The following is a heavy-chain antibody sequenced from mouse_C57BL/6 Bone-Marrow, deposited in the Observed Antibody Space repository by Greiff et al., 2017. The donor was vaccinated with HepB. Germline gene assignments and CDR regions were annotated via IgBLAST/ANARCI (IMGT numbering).Heavy chain of an antibody. CDR3: ARQYYTWFAY. J-gene: IGHJ3*01. Sequence: EVQGVESGGGLVQPGGSLKLSCAASGFPFSDYYMYWVRQTPEKRLEWVAYISNGGGSTYYPDTVKGRFTISRDKAKNTLYLQMSRLKSEDTAMYYCARQYYTWFAYWGQGTLVTVSA. V-gene: IGHV5-12*01. CDR1: GFPFSDYY. CDR2: ISNGGGST. D-gene: IGHD2-12*01.